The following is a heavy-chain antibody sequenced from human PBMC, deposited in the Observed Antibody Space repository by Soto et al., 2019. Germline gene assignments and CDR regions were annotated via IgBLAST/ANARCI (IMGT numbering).Heavy chain of an antibody. J-gene: IGHJ4*02. Sequence: GSLRLSCAASGFTFSDSALVWVRQAPGKGLEWVSGISGSGATTYYADSVKGRFTISRDNSKNTVYLQMSSLRAEDTAIYYCAKDGTYSGLYYFDYWGQGSLVTVLL. CDR2: ISGSGATT. D-gene: IGHD5-12*01. CDR1: GFTFSDSA. CDR3: AKDGTYSGLYYFDY. V-gene: IGHV3-23*01.